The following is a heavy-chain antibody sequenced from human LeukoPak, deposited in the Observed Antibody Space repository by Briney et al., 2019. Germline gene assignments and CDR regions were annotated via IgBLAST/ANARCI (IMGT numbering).Heavy chain of an antibody. CDR2: IRYDGSNK. D-gene: IGHD4-17*01. CDR3: AVGLIYGDYGHFDY. J-gene: IGHJ4*02. CDR1: GFTFSSYG. Sequence: GGSLRLSCAASGFTFSSYGMHWVRQAPGKGLEWVAFIRYDGSNKYYADSVKGRFTISRDNSKNTLYLQMNSLRAEDTAVYYCAVGLIYGDYGHFDYWGQGTLVTVSS. V-gene: IGHV3-30*02.